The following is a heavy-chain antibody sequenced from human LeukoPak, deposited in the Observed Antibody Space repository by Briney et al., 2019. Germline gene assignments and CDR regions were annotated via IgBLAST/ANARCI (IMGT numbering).Heavy chain of an antibody. Sequence: GGSLRLSCAASGFTFSSYAMHWVRQAPGKGLEWVAVISYDGSNKYYADSVKGRFTISRDNSKNTLYLQMNSLRAEDTAVYYCVSRVAATHHWGQGTLVTVSS. J-gene: IGHJ5*02. CDR3: VSRVAATHH. V-gene: IGHV3-30*04. D-gene: IGHD6-13*01. CDR2: ISYDGSNK. CDR1: GFTFSSYA.